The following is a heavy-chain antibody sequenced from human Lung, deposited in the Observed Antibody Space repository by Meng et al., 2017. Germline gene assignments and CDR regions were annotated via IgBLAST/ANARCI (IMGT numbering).Heavy chain of an antibody. V-gene: IGHV4-4*02. CDR1: GGSISGSNW. CDR2: IYHSGST. Sequence: QRAGQGLVSPSGARSLPCVGVGGSISGSNWWSWVRQAPGKGLEWIGEIYHSGSTNYNPSLKSRVTISVDKSKNQFSLKLSSVTAADTAVYYCARGSITMVRGVSVFDPWGQGTLVTVSS. J-gene: IGHJ5*02. D-gene: IGHD3-10*01. CDR3: ARGSITMVRGVSVFDP.